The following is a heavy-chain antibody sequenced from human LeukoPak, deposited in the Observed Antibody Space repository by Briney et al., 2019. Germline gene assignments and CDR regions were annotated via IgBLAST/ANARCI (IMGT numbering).Heavy chain of an antibody. Sequence: SETLSLTCTVSGVSISSYYWSWIRQPAGKGLEWIGRIYTSGSTNYNPSLKSRVTMSVDTSKNQFSLKLSSVTAADTAVYYCARSPLWFGELSYDWGQGTLVTVSS. CDR2: IYTSGST. CDR1: GVSISSYY. J-gene: IGHJ4*02. CDR3: ARSPLWFGELSYD. D-gene: IGHD3-10*01. V-gene: IGHV4-4*07.